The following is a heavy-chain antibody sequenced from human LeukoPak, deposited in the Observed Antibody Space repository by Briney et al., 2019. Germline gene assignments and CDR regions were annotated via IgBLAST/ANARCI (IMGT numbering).Heavy chain of an antibody. CDR2: ISYDGSNK. J-gene: IGHJ3*02. CDR3: ARVTDPAADALDI. Sequence: PGGSLRLSCAASGFTFSSYAMHWVRQAPGKGLEWVAVISYDGSNKYYADSVKGRFTISRDNSKNTLYLQMNSLRAEDTAVYYCARVTDPAADALDIWGQGTMVTVSS. V-gene: IGHV3-30*04. D-gene: IGHD1-20*01. CDR1: GFTFSSYA.